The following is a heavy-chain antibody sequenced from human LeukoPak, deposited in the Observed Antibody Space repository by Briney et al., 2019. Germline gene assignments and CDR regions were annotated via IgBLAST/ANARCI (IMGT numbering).Heavy chain of an antibody. V-gene: IGHV4-59*06. D-gene: IGHD6-13*01. Sequence: SETLSLTCTVSGGSISSYYWSWIRQPPGKGLEWIGYIYYSGSTYYNPSLKSRVTISVDTSKNQFSLKLSSVTAADTAVYYCARVGIAAAGADYWGQGTLVTVSS. CDR3: ARVGIAAAGADY. J-gene: IGHJ4*02. CDR1: GGSISSYY. CDR2: IYYSGST.